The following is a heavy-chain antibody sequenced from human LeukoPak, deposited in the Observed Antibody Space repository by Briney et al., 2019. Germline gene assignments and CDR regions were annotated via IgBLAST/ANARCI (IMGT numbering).Heavy chain of an antibody. CDR1: GASIGSGSYY. CDR3: AGELLPPGKYYYHMGV. D-gene: IGHD3-22*01. J-gene: IGHJ6*03. Sequence: SQTLSLTCTVSGASIGSGSYYWSWIRQPAGKGLEWIGRIYTTGSTDYNPSLKSRFSMSIDTSKNPLSLRLSSVTAADTAVYYCAGELLPPGKYYYHMGVWGKGTTLTVSS. V-gene: IGHV4-61*02. CDR2: IYTTGST.